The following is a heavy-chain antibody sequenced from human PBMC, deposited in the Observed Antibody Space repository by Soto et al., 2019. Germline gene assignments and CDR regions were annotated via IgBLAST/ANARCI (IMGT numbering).Heavy chain of an antibody. J-gene: IGHJ6*02. CDR1: GFTFSSYA. CDR2: ISGSGGST. D-gene: IGHD2-8*01. V-gene: IGHV3-23*01. Sequence: EVQLLESGGGLVQPGGSLRLSCAASGFTFSSYAMRWVRQAPGKGLEWVSAISGSGGSTYYADSVKGRFTISRDNSKNTLYLQMNSLRAEDKAVYYCAKVVNGLYYNYGMDVWGPGTTVTVAS. CDR3: AKVVNGLYYNYGMDV.